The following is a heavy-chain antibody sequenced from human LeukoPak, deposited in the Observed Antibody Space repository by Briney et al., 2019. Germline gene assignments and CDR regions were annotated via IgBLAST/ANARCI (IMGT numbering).Heavy chain of an antibody. J-gene: IGHJ4*02. CDR1: GFIFSACA. CDR3: TRHLDGIAAYDY. D-gene: IGHD6-13*01. Sequence: GGSLKLSCAASGFIFSACAVHWIRQAPGKGLEWVGLIGSRADNHATLYGASMEGKFTISRDDSKNTAYLQMNSLKTEDTAVYYCTRHLDGIAAYDYWGQGSLVTVSS. V-gene: IGHV3-73*01. CDR2: IGSRADNHAT.